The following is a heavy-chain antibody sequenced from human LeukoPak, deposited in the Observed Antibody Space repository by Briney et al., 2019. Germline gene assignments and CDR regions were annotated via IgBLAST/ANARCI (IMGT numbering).Heavy chain of an antibody. CDR1: GFTFRNYV. V-gene: IGHV3-23*01. D-gene: IGHD6-19*01. CDR3: AKVRAPSGWFNSDY. J-gene: IGHJ4*02. CDR2: ISGSGDST. Sequence: PGGSLRLSCVASGFTFRNYVMNWVRQAPGKGLEWVSGISGSGDSTYYADSVKGRFTISRDNSKNTLYLQMNSLRVEDTAAYYCAKVRAPSGWFNSDYWGQGTLVTVSS.